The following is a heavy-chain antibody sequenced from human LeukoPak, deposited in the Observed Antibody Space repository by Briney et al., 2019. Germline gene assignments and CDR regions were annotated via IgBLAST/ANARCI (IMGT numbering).Heavy chain of an antibody. CDR1: GYSISSGYY. J-gene: IGHJ4*02. V-gene: IGHV4-38-2*02. CDR3: ARVFDS. Sequence: SETLSLTCSVSGYSISSGYYWAWIRQPPGKGLEWIASIHYSGNTHYNPSLKTRVSISVDTSKNQFSLKLTSVTAADTAVYYCARVFDSWGQGTLVTVSS. CDR2: IHYSGNT.